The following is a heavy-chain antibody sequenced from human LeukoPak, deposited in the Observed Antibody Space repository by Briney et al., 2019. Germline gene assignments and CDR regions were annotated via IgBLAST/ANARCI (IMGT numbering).Heavy chain of an antibody. V-gene: IGHV1-24*01. D-gene: IGHD5-24*01. CDR3: ATVEAFDI. Sequence: ASVKVSCKVSGYTLTELSMHWVRQAPGKGLEWMGGFDPEDGETIYAQKFQGRVTITEDTSTDTAYMELSSLRSEDTAVYYCATVEAFDIWGQGTMVTVSS. CDR1: GYTLTELS. CDR2: FDPEDGET. J-gene: IGHJ3*02.